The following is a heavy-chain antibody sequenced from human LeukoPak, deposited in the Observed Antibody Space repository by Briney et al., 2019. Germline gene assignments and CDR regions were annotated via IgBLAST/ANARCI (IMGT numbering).Heavy chain of an antibody. Sequence: PGGSLRLSCAASGFNFRDAAMTWVRQAPGKGLEWVSLIASNGANSYYAESVKGRFSTSRDNSKNMLSLQMNSLRVEDTARYYCAKDIQLSTWGLGTVVTVSS. D-gene: IGHD5-24*01. J-gene: IGHJ3*01. V-gene: IGHV3-23*01. CDR1: GFNFRDAA. CDR3: AKDIQLST. CDR2: IASNGANS.